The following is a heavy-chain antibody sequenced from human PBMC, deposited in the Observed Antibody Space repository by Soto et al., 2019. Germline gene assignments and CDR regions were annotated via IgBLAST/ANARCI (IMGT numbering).Heavy chain of an antibody. D-gene: IGHD4-17*01. J-gene: IGHJ4*02. CDR1: GYTFPTFG. CDR2: FSAYNGNK. V-gene: IGHV1-18*01. CDR3: ARDLHGDPYY. Sequence: QVQLVQSGAEVKKPGASVKVSCKASGYTFPTFGLSWVRQAPGQGLEGMGWFSAYNGNKNYAQKLQGRVTMTTDTSTSTAYMELRSLRSDDTAVYYCARDLHGDPYYWGQGTLVTVSS.